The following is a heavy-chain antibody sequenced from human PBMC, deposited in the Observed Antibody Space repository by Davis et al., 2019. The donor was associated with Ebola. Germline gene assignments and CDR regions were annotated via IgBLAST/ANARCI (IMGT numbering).Heavy chain of an antibody. CDR1: GYTLVSYY. D-gene: IGHD3-10*01. V-gene: IGHV1-46*01. Sequence: ASVKASCKASGYTLVSYYAHWVRQAPGQGLEWMGIINPSGGTTTYAQKFQGRVTMTRDTSTNTLYMELSSLTSGDTAVYYCVRDLRGWGDFDYWGQGTLVTVSS. J-gene: IGHJ4*02. CDR3: VRDLRGWGDFDY. CDR2: INPSGGTT.